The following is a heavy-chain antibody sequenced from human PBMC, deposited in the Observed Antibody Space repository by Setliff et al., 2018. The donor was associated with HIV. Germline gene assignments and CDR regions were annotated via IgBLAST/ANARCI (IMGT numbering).Heavy chain of an antibody. D-gene: IGHD3-9*01. V-gene: IGHV4-39*01. J-gene: IGHJ6*03. CDR1: GVSISSSSYF. Sequence: PSETLSLTCAVSGVSISSSSYFWGWIRRPPGTGLDWIGSIYFSGSTYYNPSLESRVTISMDTSKNQFSLKLTSVTAADTAVYYCARHPRHYKILTGYRYYYMDVWGKGTTVTVSS. CDR3: ARHPRHYKILTGYRYYYMDV. CDR2: IYFSGST.